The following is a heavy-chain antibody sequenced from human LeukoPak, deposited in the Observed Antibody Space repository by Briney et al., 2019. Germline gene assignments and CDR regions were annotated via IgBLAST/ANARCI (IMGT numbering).Heavy chain of an antibody. Sequence: APVKVSCKASGYTFIDYYIHWVRQAPGQGLEWMGWINPNSGGTNYAQKFQGRVTMTRDTSITTTYMELSRLTPDDSAVYFCATEASGLNWFDPWGQGTLVTVSS. CDR1: GYTFIDYY. CDR2: INPNSGGT. D-gene: IGHD3-3*01. CDR3: ATEASGLNWFDP. V-gene: IGHV1-2*02. J-gene: IGHJ5*02.